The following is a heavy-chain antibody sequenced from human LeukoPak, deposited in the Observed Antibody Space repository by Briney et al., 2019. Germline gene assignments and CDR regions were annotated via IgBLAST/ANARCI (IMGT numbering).Heavy chain of an antibody. CDR1: GGSISSYY. J-gene: IGHJ4*02. V-gene: IGHV4-59*01. Sequence: SETLSLTCTVSGGSISSYYWSWIRQPPGKGLEWIGYIYYSGGTNYNPSLKSRVTISVDTSKNQFSLKLSSVTAADTAVYYCARGHKVVVAAPFDYWGQGTLVTVSS. CDR2: IYYSGGT. D-gene: IGHD2-15*01. CDR3: ARGHKVVVAAPFDY.